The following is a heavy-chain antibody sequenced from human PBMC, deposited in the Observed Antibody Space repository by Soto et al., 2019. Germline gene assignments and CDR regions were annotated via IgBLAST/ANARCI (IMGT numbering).Heavy chain of an antibody. J-gene: IGHJ4*02. V-gene: IGHV2-5*02. CDR3: ARDSTGRYGFDF. Sequence: VSGPTLVNPTQTLTLTCTFSGFSLSTSGVGVGWIRQPPGKALEWLALIYWDDDKRYSPSLKSRLTVTKDTSKNQVVLTMTNVDPVDTATYYCARDSTGRYGFDFWGQGTLVTVSS. CDR2: IYWDDDK. D-gene: IGHD6-19*01. CDR1: GFSLSTSGVG.